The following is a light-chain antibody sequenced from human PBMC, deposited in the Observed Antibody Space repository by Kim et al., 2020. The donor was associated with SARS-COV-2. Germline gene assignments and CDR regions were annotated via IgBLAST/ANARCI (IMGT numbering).Light chain of an antibody. J-gene: IGLJ1*01. CDR2: SND. CDR1: TSNIGSNT. Sequence: QSVLTQPPSASETPGQRVTISCSGRTSNIGSNTVSWYQQLPGTALKLLIYSNDQRPSGVPDRFSGSKSGTSTSLAISGLQSEDEADYYCAAWDDSLNAYVFGPGTQLTVL. V-gene: IGLV1-44*01. CDR3: AAWDDSLNAYV.